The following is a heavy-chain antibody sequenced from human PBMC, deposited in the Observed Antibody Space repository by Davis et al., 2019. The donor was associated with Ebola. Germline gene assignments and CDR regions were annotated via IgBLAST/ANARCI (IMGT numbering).Heavy chain of an antibody. Sequence: AASVKVSCKASGYTFTSYDINWVRQATGQGLEWMGWMNPNSGNTGYAQKFQGRVTMTRNTSISTAYMELSSLRSEDTAVYYCARDATGGVAAIATNYFDYWGQGALVTVSS. D-gene: IGHD6-13*01. J-gene: IGHJ4*02. CDR2: MNPNSGNT. CDR3: ARDATGGVAAIATNYFDY. V-gene: IGHV1-8*01. CDR1: GYTFTSYD.